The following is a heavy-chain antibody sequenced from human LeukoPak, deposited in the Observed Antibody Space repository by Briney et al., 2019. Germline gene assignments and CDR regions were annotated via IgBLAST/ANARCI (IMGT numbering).Heavy chain of an antibody. CDR2: IYENGGTT. CDR1: GFTFRSHA. J-gene: IGHJ4*02. D-gene: IGHD2-21*01. Sequence: GGSLRLSCVGSGFTFRSHAMSWVRHAPERGLEFVSGIYENGGTTYYADSVKGRFSISRDNSKNTLYLQMDSLRGEDTAVYYCAKDFRIGYSAHFDYWSQGALVTVSS. V-gene: IGHV3-23*01. CDR3: AKDFRIGYSAHFDY.